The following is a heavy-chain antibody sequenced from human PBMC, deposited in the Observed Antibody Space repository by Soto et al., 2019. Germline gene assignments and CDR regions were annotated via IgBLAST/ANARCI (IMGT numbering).Heavy chain of an antibody. Sequence: QVQLVQSGAEVKKPGASVKVSCKASGYTFTSYGISWVRQAPGQGLEWMAWISAYNGNTNYAQKPQGRVNMPTDTSTSTAYMELRSLRSDDTAVYYCACVSSSWYSNWFDPWGQGTLVTVSS. V-gene: IGHV1-18*01. D-gene: IGHD6-13*01. J-gene: IGHJ5*02. CDR1: GYTFTSYG. CDR2: ISAYNGNT. CDR3: ACVSSSWYSNWFDP.